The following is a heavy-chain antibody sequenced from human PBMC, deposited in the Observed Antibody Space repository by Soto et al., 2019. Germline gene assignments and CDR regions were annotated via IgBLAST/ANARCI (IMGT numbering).Heavy chain of an antibody. Sequence: SQTLSLTCAISGDSVSSNSVAWNWIRQSPSRGFEWLGRTYYRSKWYNDYAVSVKSRITINPDTSKNQFSLQLNSVTPEDTAVYYCAREPSMYGDYWGTCGYWGQGTLVTVSS. CDR1: GDSVSSNSVA. D-gene: IGHD4-17*01. CDR3: AREPSMYGDYWGTCGY. J-gene: IGHJ4*02. V-gene: IGHV6-1*01. CDR2: TYYRSKWYN.